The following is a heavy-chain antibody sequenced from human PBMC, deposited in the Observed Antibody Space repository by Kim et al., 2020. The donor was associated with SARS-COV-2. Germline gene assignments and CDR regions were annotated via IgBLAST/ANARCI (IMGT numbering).Heavy chain of an antibody. J-gene: IGHJ6*02. D-gene: IGHD2-2*01. CDR3: ARDQGIYCSSTSCRYGMDV. V-gene: IGHV1-3*01. Sequence: ASVKVSCKASGYTFTSYAMHWVRQAPGQRLEWMGWINAGNGNTKYSQKFQGRVTITRDTSASTAYMELSSLRSEDTAVYYCARDQGIYCSSTSCRYGMDVWGQGNTVTVAS. CDR2: INAGNGNT. CDR1: GYTFTSYA.